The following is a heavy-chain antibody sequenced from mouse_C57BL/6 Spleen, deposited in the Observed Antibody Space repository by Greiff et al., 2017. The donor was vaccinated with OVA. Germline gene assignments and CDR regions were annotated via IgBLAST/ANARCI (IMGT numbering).Heavy chain of an antibody. V-gene: IGHV1-81*01. CDR2: IYPRSGNP. CDR3: DRFGYVNYFDY. D-gene: IGHD2-2*01. CDR1: GYTFTSYG. J-gene: IGHJ2*01. Sequence: QVQLQQSGAELARPGASVKLSCKASGYTFTSYGISWVKQRPGQGLEWIGEIYPRSGNPYYNEKFKGKATLTADQSSSTAYMERRSLTSEDSEVYFCDRFGYVNYFDYWGQGTTLTVSS.